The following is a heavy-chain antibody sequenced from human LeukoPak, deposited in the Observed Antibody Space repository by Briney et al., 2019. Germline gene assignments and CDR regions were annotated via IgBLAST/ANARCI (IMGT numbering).Heavy chain of an antibody. CDR1: GASISSWY. V-gene: IGHV4-59*01. CDR3: ARQTMLVGYANGLGFNY. Sequence: SETLSLTCNVTGASISSWYWSWIRQPPGKGLEWIGDIYGSGSTNYNPSLKSRVSMSADTSKDQISLNLKFVTAADTAVYYCARQTMLVGYANGLGFNYWGEGTLVTVSS. J-gene: IGHJ4*02. CDR2: IYGSGST. D-gene: IGHD2-2*01.